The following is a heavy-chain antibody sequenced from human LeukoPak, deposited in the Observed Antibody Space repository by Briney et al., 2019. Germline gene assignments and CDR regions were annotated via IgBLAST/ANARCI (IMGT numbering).Heavy chain of an antibody. CDR3: ARDQIYCSGGYCYFDY. J-gene: IGHJ4*02. CDR2: INSDGSST. CDR1: GFTFSSYW. D-gene: IGHD2-15*01. Sequence: GGSLRLSCAASGFTFSSYWMHWVRQAPGKGLVWVSRINSDGSSTSYADSVKGRFTISRDNAKNTLYLQMNSLRVEDSAVYYCARDQIYCSGGYCYFDYWGQGTLVTVSS. V-gene: IGHV3-74*01.